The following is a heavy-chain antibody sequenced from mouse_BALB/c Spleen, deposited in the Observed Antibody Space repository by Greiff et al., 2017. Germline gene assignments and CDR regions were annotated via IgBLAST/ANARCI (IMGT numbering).Heavy chain of an antibody. CDR2: INPGSGGT. CDR3: ARDGNSYFDY. CDR1: GYAFTNYL. J-gene: IGHJ2*01. V-gene: IGHV1-54*01. Sequence: QVQLQQSGAELVRPGTSVKVSCKASGYAFTNYLIEWVKQRPGQGLEWIGVINPGSGGTNYNEKFKGKATLTADKSSSTAYMQLSSLTSDDSAVYYCARDGNSYFDYWGQGTTLTVSS. D-gene: IGHD2-1*01.